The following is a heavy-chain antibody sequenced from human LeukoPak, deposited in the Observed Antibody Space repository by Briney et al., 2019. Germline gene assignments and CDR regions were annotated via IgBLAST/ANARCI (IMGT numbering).Heavy chain of an antibody. Sequence: ASVKVSCKASGYSFTGYFIHWVRQAPGQGLEWMGCIDPNIGDTKYAQKFQGRVSMPRDTSTRTAYMELSRLRSDDTAVYFCARSGSTGYSLDYWGQGTLGTVSS. CDR2: IDPNIGDT. J-gene: IGHJ4*02. CDR3: ARSGSTGYSLDY. D-gene: IGHD3-22*01. CDR1: GYSFTGYF. V-gene: IGHV1-2*02.